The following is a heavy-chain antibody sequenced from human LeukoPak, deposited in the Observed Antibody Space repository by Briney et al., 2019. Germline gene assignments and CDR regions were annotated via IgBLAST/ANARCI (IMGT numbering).Heavy chain of an antibody. CDR3: AKDLRPSPSPVLYGWFDP. V-gene: IGHV3-30*18. Sequence: PGRSLRLSCAASGFTFSSYGMHWVRQAPGKGLEWVAVISYDGSNKYYADSVKGRFTISRDNSKNTLYLQMNSLRAEDTAVYYCAKDLRPSPSPVLYGWFDPWGQGTLVTVSS. CDR2: ISYDGSNK. CDR1: GFTFSSYG. J-gene: IGHJ5*02. D-gene: IGHD2/OR15-2a*01.